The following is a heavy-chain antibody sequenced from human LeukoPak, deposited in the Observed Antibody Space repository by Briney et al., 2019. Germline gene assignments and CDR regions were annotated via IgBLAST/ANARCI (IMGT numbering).Heavy chain of an antibody. V-gene: IGHV4-59*12. CDR1: GGSISSYY. Sequence: SETLSLTCTVSGGSISSYYWSWIRQPPGKGLEWIGYIYYSGSTNYNPSLKSRLTMSVDTSKNQFSLKLTSVTAADTAVYYCARGLFSSWYYFDYWGQGTLVTVSS. J-gene: IGHJ4*02. D-gene: IGHD6-13*01. CDR3: ARGLFSSWYYFDY. CDR2: IYYSGST.